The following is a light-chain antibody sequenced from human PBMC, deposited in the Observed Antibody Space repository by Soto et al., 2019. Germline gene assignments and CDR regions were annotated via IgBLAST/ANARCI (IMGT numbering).Light chain of an antibody. CDR2: DVS. Sequence: SVLTQPASVSGSPGQSITISCTGTSSDVGGYNYVSWYQHHPGKAPKLIIYDVSNRPSGVSFRFSGSKSDNTASLTISGLQPEDEADYHCSSYTTSNTRQIVFGTGTKVTVL. J-gene: IGLJ1*01. V-gene: IGLV2-14*03. CDR1: SSDVGGYNY. CDR3: SSYTTSNTRQIV.